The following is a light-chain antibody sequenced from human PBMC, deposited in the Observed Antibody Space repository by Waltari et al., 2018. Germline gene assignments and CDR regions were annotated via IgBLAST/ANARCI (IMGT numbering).Light chain of an antibody. Sequence: SYELTQPPSVTVSPGQPARIACPRDALTDQYVPWYQQRPGRAPVVVIYKDTKRPSGMPERFSGSSSGKTVTLTISGVQAEDESDYYCQSADSTGSDVVFGGGTKLTVL. CDR2: KDT. V-gene: IGLV3-25*03. CDR1: ALTDQY. J-gene: IGLJ2*01. CDR3: QSADSTGSDVV.